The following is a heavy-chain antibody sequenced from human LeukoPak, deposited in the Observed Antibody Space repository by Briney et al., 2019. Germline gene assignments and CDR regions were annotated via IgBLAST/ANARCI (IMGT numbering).Heavy chain of an antibody. CDR2: IITILGIG. V-gene: IGHV1-69*04. D-gene: IGHD2-2*02. Sequence: SGKVSCKGSAGTFTSNTISRVREAHGQGHEWMGRIITILGIGNYAQKFQGSVTITADKSTSTAYMELSSLRSEDTAVYYCARDHCSSTSCYIKVWFDPWGQGTLVTVSS. CDR3: ARDHCSSTSCYIKVWFDP. J-gene: IGHJ5*02. CDR1: AGTFTSNT.